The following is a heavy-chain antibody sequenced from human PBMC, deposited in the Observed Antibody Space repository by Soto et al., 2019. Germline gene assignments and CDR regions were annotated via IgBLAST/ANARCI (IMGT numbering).Heavy chain of an antibody. Sequence: GGSLRLSCAASGFTFSSYAMSWVRQAPGKGLEWVSAISGSGGSTYYADSVKGRFTISRDNSKNTLYLQMNSLRAEDTAVYYCATAAYYYDSSGYYYPEYFQHWGQGTLVTVSS. J-gene: IGHJ1*01. CDR1: GFTFSSYA. CDR3: ATAAYYYDSSGYYYPEYFQH. V-gene: IGHV3-23*01. CDR2: ISGSGGST. D-gene: IGHD3-22*01.